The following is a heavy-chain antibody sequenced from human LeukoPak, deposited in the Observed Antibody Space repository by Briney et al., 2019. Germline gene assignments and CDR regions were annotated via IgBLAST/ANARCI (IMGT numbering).Heavy chain of an antibody. D-gene: IGHD1-26*01. V-gene: IGHV3-7*01. J-gene: IGHJ5*02. Sequence: GGSLRLSCAASGFTFSSYWMSWVRQAPGKGLEWVANIKQDGSEKYYVDSVKGRFTISRDNAKNSLYLQMNSLRAEDTAVYYCARITVGATTGVWFDPWGQGTLVTVSS. CDR3: ARITVGATTGVWFDP. CDR2: IKQDGSEK. CDR1: GFTFSSYW.